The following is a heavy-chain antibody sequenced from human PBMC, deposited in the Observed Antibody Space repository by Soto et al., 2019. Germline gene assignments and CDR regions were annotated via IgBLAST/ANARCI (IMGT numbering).Heavy chain of an antibody. Sequence: EVQLVESGGGLVQPGRSLRLSCAASGFTFDDYAMHWVRQAPGKGLEWVSGISWNSGSIGYADSVKGRFTISRDNAKNSLYLQMNSLRAEDTALYYCAKDLKNGDYHHYYGMDVWGQGTTVTVSS. D-gene: IGHD4-17*01. J-gene: IGHJ6*02. CDR3: AKDLKNGDYHHYYGMDV. CDR2: ISWNSGSI. V-gene: IGHV3-9*01. CDR1: GFTFDDYA.